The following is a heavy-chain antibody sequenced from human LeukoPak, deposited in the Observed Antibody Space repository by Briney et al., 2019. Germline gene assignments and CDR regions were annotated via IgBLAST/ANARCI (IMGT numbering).Heavy chain of an antibody. CDR2: MYYSGST. CDR3: ATYSTSWSGDY. D-gene: IGHD6-13*01. Sequence: PSETLSLTCTVSGGSISSYYWSWIRQPPGKGLEWIGYMYYSGSTNYNPSLKSRVTISVDTSKNQLSLKLSSVTAADTAVYYCATYSTSWSGDYWGQGTLVSVSS. J-gene: IGHJ4*02. V-gene: IGHV4-59*01. CDR1: GGSISSYY.